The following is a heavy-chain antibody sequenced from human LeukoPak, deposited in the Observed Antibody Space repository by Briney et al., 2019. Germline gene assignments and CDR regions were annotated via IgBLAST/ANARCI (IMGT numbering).Heavy chain of an antibody. V-gene: IGHV4-61*02. CDR2: IYTSGST. Sequence: SETLSLTCTVSGGSISSGSYYWSWIRQPAGKGLEWIGRIYTSGSTNYNPSLKSRVTISVDTSKNQFSLKLSSVTAADAAVYYCARGGQWLAYYYMDVWGKGTTATISS. CDR1: GGSISSGSYY. D-gene: IGHD6-19*01. CDR3: ARGGQWLAYYYMDV. J-gene: IGHJ6*03.